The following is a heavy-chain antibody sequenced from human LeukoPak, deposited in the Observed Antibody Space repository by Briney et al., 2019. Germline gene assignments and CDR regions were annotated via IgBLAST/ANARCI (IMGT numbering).Heavy chain of an antibody. CDR2: IRYDGSNK. J-gene: IGHJ4*02. Sequence: GGSLRLSCAASGFTFSSYGIHWVRQAPGKGLEWVAFIRYDGSNKYYADSVKGRFTISRDNPKNTLYLQMNSLRPEDTAVYYCANGPHYNILTGYYKVRSHLDYWGQGTLVTVSS. V-gene: IGHV3-30*02. D-gene: IGHD3-9*01. CDR1: GFTFSSYG. CDR3: ANGPHYNILTGYYKVRSHLDY.